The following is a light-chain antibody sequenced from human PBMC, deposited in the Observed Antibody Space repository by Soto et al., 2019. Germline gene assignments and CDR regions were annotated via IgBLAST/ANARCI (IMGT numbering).Light chain of an antibody. J-gene: IGKJ2*01. CDR1: QSIRSW. CDR2: DAY. CDR3: QQANSPYT. V-gene: IGKV1-5*01. Sequence: DIQMTQSPSILSASVGDRVTITCRASQSIRSWLAWYQQKPGKAPKLLIYDAYSLESGVPSRFSGSGSGTDFTLTISSLQPEDFATYYCQQANSPYTFGQGTKLEIK.